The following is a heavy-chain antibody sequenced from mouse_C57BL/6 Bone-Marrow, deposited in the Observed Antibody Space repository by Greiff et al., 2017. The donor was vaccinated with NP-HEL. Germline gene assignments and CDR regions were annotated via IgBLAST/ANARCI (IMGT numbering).Heavy chain of an antibody. D-gene: IGHD3-2*02. Sequence: EVQLQQSGTVLARPGASVKMSCKTSGYTFTSYWMHWVKQRPGQGLEWIGAIYPGNSDTSYNQKFKGKAKLTAVTSASTAYMELSSLTNEDSAVYYSTRGIGASSGYVAWFAYWGKGTLVTVSA. V-gene: IGHV1-5*01. CDR2: IYPGNSDT. CDR1: GYTFTSYW. J-gene: IGHJ3*01. CDR3: TRGIGASSGYVAWFAY.